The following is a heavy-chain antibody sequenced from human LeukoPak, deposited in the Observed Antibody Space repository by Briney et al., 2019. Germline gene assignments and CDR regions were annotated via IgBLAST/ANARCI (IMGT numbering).Heavy chain of an antibody. CDR2: ISAYNGNT. V-gene: IGHV1-18*01. CDR1: GYTFTSYG. Sequence: ASVKVSCKASGYTFTSYGISWVRQAPGQGLEWMGWISAYNGNTNYAQKLQGRVTMTTDTSTSTAYMELRSLRSDDTAVYYCARDSDDLLTGYYFPPDYWGQGTLVTVSS. J-gene: IGHJ4*02. CDR3: ARDSDDLLTGYYFPPDY. D-gene: IGHD3-9*01.